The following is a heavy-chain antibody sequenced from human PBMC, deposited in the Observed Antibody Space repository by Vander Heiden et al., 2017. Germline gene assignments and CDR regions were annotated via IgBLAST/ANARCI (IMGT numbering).Heavy chain of an antibody. J-gene: IGHJ3*02. D-gene: IGHD3-22*01. V-gene: IGHV3-21*01. CDR2: ISSSSSYI. CDR3: ARDAYYSSSVWAFDI. CDR1: GFTVSGYS. Sequence: EVQLVQSGGGLVKPGGPLSLACAASGFTVSGYSMNWVRQAPGKGLEWVSSISSSSSYIYYADSVKGRFTISRDNAKTSLYLQMNSLRAEDTAVYYCARDAYYSSSVWAFDIWGQGTMVTVSS.